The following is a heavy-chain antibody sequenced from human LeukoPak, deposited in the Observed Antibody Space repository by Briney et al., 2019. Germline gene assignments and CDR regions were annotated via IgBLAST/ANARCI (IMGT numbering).Heavy chain of an antibody. J-gene: IGHJ4*02. CDR3: ARRLGATQPYFDF. Sequence: PGASLQISCDASGYIITSYWIGCGRQLPGKGLECMGMMHPGASEPRYIPSLQGQVTISADKSISTAYLQWSGLKASDTAMYYCARRLGATQPYFDFWGQGALVTVSS. CDR1: GYIITSYW. CDR2: MHPGASEP. V-gene: IGHV5-51*01. D-gene: IGHD1-26*01.